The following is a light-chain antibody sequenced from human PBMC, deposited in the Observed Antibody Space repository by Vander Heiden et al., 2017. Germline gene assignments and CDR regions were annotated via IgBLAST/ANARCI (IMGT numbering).Light chain of an antibody. Sequence: DIQMTQSPSPLSASVGDRVTITCRASQSINNWLAWYQQKPGKAPKLLIYKASSLESGVPSRFSGSGSGTEFTLTISSLQPDDFATYYCQQYNSYPWTFGQGTKVEIK. CDR1: QSINNW. V-gene: IGKV1-5*03. CDR3: QQYNSYPWT. J-gene: IGKJ1*01. CDR2: KAS.